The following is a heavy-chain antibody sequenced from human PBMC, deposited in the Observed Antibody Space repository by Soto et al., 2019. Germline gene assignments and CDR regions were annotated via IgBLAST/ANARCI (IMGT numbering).Heavy chain of an antibody. CDR3: ARGRWLQPFDY. CDR2: IWYDGSNK. J-gene: IGHJ4*02. V-gene: IGHV3-33*03. Sequence: QVQLEESGGGVVQPGRSLRLSCAASGFTFRSDLMHWVRQAPGKGLEWVAYIWYDGSNKLYADSVKGRFTVSRDNSKNTLYLHMNSLRDDDTAVYYCARGRWLQPFDYWGQGTLVTVS. CDR1: GFTFRSDL. D-gene: IGHD3-16*01.